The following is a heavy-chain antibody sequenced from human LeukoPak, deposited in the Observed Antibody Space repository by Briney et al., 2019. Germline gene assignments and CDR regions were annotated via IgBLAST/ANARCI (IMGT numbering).Heavy chain of an antibody. Sequence: GGSLRLSCAASGFTVSSNYMSWVRQAPGKGLEWVSVIYSGGSTYYADSVKGRFTISRDNSKNTLYLQMNSLRAEDTAVYYCASRIAVAGTFDYWGQGTLVTVSS. J-gene: IGHJ4*02. CDR3: ASRIAVAGTFDY. CDR1: GFTVSSNY. V-gene: IGHV3-53*01. D-gene: IGHD6-19*01. CDR2: IYSGGST.